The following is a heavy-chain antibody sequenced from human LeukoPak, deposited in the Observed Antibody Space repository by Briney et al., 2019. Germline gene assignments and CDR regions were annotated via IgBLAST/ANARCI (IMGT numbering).Heavy chain of an antibody. V-gene: IGHV3-23*01. Sequence: PGGSLRLSCAASGFTFSTYAFNWVRQAPGKGLEWVSSIRASGGDTLYADSVKGRFTISRDNSKNTLYLQINSLRAEDTAMYYCARCARTPGGGSGWCNWFDPWGQGTLVTVSS. D-gene: IGHD6-19*01. CDR2: IRASGGDT. CDR1: GFTFSTYA. CDR3: ARCARTPGGGSGWCNWFDP. J-gene: IGHJ5*02.